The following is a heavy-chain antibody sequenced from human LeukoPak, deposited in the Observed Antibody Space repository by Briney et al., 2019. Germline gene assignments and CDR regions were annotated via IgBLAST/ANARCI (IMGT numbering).Heavy chain of an antibody. Sequence: SETLSLICAVYGGSFSGYYWSWIRQPPGKGLEWIGYIYYSGSTNYNPSLKSRVTISVDTSKNQFSLKLSSVTAADTAVYYCARRGYDSSGYYPFDYWGQGTLVTVSS. CDR1: GGSFSGYY. V-gene: IGHV4-59*08. CDR3: ARRGYDSSGYYPFDY. CDR2: IYYSGST. J-gene: IGHJ4*02. D-gene: IGHD3-22*01.